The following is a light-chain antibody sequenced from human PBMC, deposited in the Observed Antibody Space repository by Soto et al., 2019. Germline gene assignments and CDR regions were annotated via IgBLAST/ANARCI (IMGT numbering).Light chain of an antibody. V-gene: IGLV1-40*01. CDR2: GNS. CDR1: SSNIGAGHD. CDR3: QSYDSSLSGSEV. Sequence: QAVVTQPPSVSGAPGQRVTISCTGSSSNIGAGHDVHWYQHLPGTAPKLLIYGNSNRPSGVPDRFSGSKSGTSASLAITGLQAEDEADYYCQSYDSSLSGSEVFGTGTQLTVL. J-gene: IGLJ1*01.